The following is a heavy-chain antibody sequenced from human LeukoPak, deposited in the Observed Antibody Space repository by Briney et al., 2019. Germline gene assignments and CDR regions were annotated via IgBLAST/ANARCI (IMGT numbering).Heavy chain of an antibody. CDR2: IYSGGST. D-gene: IGHD3-16*01. J-gene: IGHJ4*02. Sequence: GGSLRLSCAASGFTFRSYAMTWVRQTPGKGLEWVSVIYSGGSTYYADSVKGRFTISRDNSKNTLYLQMNSLRAEDTAVYYCARVGVRIGLYWGQGTLVTVSS. CDR1: GFTFRSYA. CDR3: ARVGVRIGLY. V-gene: IGHV3-66*01.